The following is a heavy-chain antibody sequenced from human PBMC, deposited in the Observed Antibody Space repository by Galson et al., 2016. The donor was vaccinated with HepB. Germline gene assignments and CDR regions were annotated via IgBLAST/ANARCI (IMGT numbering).Heavy chain of an antibody. J-gene: IGHJ4*02. CDR2: IDWDDDK. V-gene: IGHV2-70*02. CDR1: GFPFSTSGMC. D-gene: IGHD3-22*01. Sequence: PALVKPTQTLTLTCTFSGFPFSTSGMCVSWIRQPPGKALEWLALIDWDDDKYYSTSLKTRLTISVDTSKNQFSLKLSSVTAADTAVYYCARLGYDSSGYYLPHFDYWGQGTLVTVSS. CDR3: ARLGYDSSGYYLPHFDY.